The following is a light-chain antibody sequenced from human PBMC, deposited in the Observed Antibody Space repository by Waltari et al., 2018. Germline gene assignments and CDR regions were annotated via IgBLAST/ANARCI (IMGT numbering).Light chain of an antibody. Sequence: QSALTQPASVSGSPGQSLTISGTGTSSDVRDYNYVSWYQQHPGKAPKLMIYDVSKLPSGVSNRFSGSKSGNTASLTISGLQAEDEADYYCSSYTSSSWVFGGGTKLTVL. V-gene: IGLV2-14*01. CDR3: SSYTSSSWV. CDR1: SSDVRDYNY. J-gene: IGLJ3*02. CDR2: DVS.